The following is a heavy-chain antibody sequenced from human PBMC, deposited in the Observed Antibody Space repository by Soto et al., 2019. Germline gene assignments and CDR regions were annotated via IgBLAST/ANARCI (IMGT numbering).Heavy chain of an antibody. J-gene: IGHJ4*02. CDR3: VRAGTGYQLDY. V-gene: IGHV3-30*03. CDR1: GFSASNNF. D-gene: IGHD3-9*01. CDR2: ISYDGKNG. Sequence: GGSLRLSCADSGFSASNNFMHWVRQAPGKGLEWVAAISYDGKNGWYVDSVKGRFTISRDDSKNSLYLQMNSLKIEDTALYYCVRAGTGYQLDYWGQGTLVTVSS.